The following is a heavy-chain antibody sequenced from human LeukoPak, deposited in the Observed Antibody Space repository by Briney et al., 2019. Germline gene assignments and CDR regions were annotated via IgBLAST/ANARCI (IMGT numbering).Heavy chain of an antibody. J-gene: IGHJ2*01. V-gene: IGHV3-13*01. CDR3: ARAAYSSTWYSRYFDL. CDR2: IGTAGDI. D-gene: IGHD6-13*01. CDR1: GFTFDDYT. Sequence: GGSLRLSCAASGFTFDDYTMSWVRQATGKGLEWVSGIGTAGDIYYPGSVKGRFTISRENAKNSLYLQMNSLRAGDTAVYYCARAAYSSTWYSRYFDLWGRGTLVTVSS.